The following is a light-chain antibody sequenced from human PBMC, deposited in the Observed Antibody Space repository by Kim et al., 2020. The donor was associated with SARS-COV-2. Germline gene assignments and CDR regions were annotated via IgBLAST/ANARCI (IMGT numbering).Light chain of an antibody. CDR3: QQYNSYLT. CDR2: KAS. J-gene: IGKJ4*01. CDR1: QSISSW. Sequence: DIQMTQSPSTLSASVGDRVTITCRASQSISSWLAWYQQKPGKAPKLLIYKASSLESGVPSRFSGSGSGTEFTLTISSLQPDDFAPYYCQQYNSYLTFGGGTKVDIK. V-gene: IGKV1-5*03.